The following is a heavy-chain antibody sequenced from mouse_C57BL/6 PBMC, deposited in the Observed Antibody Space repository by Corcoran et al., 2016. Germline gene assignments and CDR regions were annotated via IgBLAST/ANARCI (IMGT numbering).Heavy chain of an antibody. CDR1: GYSITSGYY. CDR3: ARGDYYSNYGAMDY. V-gene: IGHV3-6*01. Sequence: DVQLQESGPGLVKPSQSLSLTCSVTGYSITSGYYWNWIRQFPGNKLEWMGYISYDGSNNYNPSLKNRISITRDTSKNQFFLKLNSVTTEDTATYYCARGDYYSNYGAMDYWGQGTSVTVSS. D-gene: IGHD2-5*01. J-gene: IGHJ4*01. CDR2: ISYDGSN.